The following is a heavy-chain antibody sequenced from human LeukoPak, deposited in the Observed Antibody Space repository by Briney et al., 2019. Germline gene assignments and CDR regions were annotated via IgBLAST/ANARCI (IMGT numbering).Heavy chain of an antibody. CDR3: ARINGDSGTYYMDV. CDR2: IDWDDDK. Sequence: ESGPALVHPTPPLTLTCTFSGFSLSTSGMRVSWIRQPPVKALEWLALIDWDDDKFYITSLKTRLTISKDTSKNQVVLTMTNMDPVDTATYYCARINGDSGTYYMDVWGKGTTVTVSS. D-gene: IGHD1-26*01. J-gene: IGHJ6*03. V-gene: IGHV2-70*04. CDR1: GFSLSTSGMR.